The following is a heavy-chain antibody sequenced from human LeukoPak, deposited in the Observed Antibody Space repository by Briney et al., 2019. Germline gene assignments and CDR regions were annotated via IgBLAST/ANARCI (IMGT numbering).Heavy chain of an antibody. CDR1: GFTFSSYS. CDR2: ISSNPLSI. Sequence: GGSLRLSCAASGFTFSSYSMNWVRQAPGKGLEWVSSISSNPLSIYYADSVKGRFTISRDNAKNSLYLQMNSLRAEDTAVYYCARGGHSSGWYYYYYMDVWGKGTTVTVSS. CDR3: ARGGHSSGWYYYYYMDV. D-gene: IGHD6-19*01. V-gene: IGHV3-21*04. J-gene: IGHJ6*03.